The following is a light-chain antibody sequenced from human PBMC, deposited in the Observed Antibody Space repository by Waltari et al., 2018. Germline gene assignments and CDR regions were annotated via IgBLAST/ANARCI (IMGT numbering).Light chain of an antibody. V-gene: IGLV1-44*01. CDR3: AAWDDSLNGPV. J-gene: IGLJ3*02. CDR2: NNN. CDR1: SSNIGTNI. Sequence: QSVLTQPPSASGTPGQRVTTSCSGSSSNIGTNIVNWYQQLPGAAPKLLISNNNLRPSGVPDRFSGSKSGTSASLAVSGLQSEDEADYYCAAWDDSLNGPVFGGGTKLTVL.